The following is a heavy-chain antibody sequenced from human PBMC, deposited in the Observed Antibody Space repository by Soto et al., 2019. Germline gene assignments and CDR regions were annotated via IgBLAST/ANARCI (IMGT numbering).Heavy chain of an antibody. D-gene: IGHD3-3*01. V-gene: IGHV4-59*01. CDR1: GGSIGLYY. Sequence: QVLLQESGPGLVKPSETLSLTCTVSGGSIGLYYWSWLRQPPGKGLEWIGFIHYSGSTNYNSSLRSRVTISVDTSKNQFSLKLNSVTPADTAVYYCTREWSHAFDLWGQGALVTVSS. J-gene: IGHJ3*01. CDR3: TREWSHAFDL. CDR2: IHYSGST.